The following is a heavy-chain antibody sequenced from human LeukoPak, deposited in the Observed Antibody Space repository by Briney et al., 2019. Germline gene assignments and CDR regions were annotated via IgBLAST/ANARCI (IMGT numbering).Heavy chain of an antibody. V-gene: IGHV3-9*01. CDR1: GFIFDDYA. J-gene: IGHJ4*02. CDR2: INWNSDKM. D-gene: IGHD1-26*01. Sequence: GGSLRLSCATSGFIFDDYAMHWVRQAPGKGLEWVSTINWNSDKMAYADSVKGRFTISRDNSKNTLYLQMNSLRAEDTAVYYCAKDPKWELRGYYFDYWGQGTLVTVSS. CDR3: AKDPKWELRGYYFDY.